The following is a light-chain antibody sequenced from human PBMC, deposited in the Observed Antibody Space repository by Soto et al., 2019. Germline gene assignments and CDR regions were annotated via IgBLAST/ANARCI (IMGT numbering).Light chain of an antibody. CDR3: QQYKNWPKT. CDR2: SGS. J-gene: IGKJ1*01. CDR1: QSVDSY. V-gene: IGKV3-15*01. Sequence: EIVMTQSPVTLSVSPGQRVTLSCRASQSVDSYLAWHQQKPGQAPRLLIYSGSTRATGIPGRFSDSGSGTEFTLTISSLQSEDFAVYYCQQYKNWPKTFGQGTKVEI.